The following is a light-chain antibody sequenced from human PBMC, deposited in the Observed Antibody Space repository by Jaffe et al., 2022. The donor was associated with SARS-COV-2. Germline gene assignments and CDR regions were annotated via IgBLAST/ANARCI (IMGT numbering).Light chain of an antibody. J-gene: IGKJ1*01. Sequence: DIQMAQSPSSVSASVGDRVTITCRASQDVSSWLAWYQHKPGTAPKLLIYAASSLQPGVPSRFSGSGSGTDFTLTINSLQPEDFATYYCQQTNDIPPWTFGQGTKVEIK. CDR2: AAS. V-gene: IGKV1-12*01. CDR3: QQTNDIPPWT. CDR1: QDVSSW.